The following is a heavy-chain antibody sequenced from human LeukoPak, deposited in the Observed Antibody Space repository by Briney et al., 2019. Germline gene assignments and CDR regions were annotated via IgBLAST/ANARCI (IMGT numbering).Heavy chain of an antibody. V-gene: IGHV3-48*03. J-gene: IGHJ4*02. D-gene: IGHD3-9*01. CDR2: ISSSGSTI. Sequence: GGSLRLSCAASGFTFSSYEMNLVRQAPGKGLEWVSYISSSGSTIYYADSVKGRFTISRDNAKNSLYLQMNSLRAEDTAVYYCASLTPRLRYFDWQGYWGQGTLVTVSS. CDR3: ASLTPRLRYFDWQGY. CDR1: GFTFSSYE.